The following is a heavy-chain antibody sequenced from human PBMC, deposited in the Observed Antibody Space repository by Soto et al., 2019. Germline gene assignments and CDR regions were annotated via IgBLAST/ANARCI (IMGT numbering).Heavy chain of an antibody. CDR2: ISGYNGNT. CDR1: GYTFISYG. Sequence: QVQLVQSGAEVKKPGASVKVSCKASGYTFISYGISWLRQAPGQGPEWMGWISGYNGNTISAGKVQVRLTMTTDTSTSTAYMQMRSLRADDTAVYYCARLNCSGTSCSTFYYYFGMDVWGQGTTVTVSS. CDR3: ARLNCSGTSCSTFYYYFGMDV. V-gene: IGHV1-18*01. D-gene: IGHD2-2*02. J-gene: IGHJ6*02.